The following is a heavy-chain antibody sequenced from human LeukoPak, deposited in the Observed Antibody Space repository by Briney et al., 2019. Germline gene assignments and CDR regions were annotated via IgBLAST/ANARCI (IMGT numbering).Heavy chain of an antibody. CDR1: GYTFTSYD. CDR2: MNPNSGNT. J-gene: IGHJ4*02. CDR3: ARDSSLSSGYSFDY. V-gene: IGHV1-8*03. D-gene: IGHD3-22*01. Sequence: ASVKVSCKASGYTFTSYDINWVRQATGQGLEWMGWMNPNSGNTGYAQKFQGRVTITRNTSISTAYMELSSLRSEDTAVYYCARDSSLSSGYSFDYWGQGTLVTVSS.